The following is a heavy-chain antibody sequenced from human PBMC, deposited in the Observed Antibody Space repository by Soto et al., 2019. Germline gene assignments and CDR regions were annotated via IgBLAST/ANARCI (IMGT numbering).Heavy chain of an antibody. CDR2: IYSSENT. Sequence: SETLSLTCTVSGGSVSSNSYSWGWVRQSPGKGLEWIGTIYSSENTYYNPSLLSRVTISVDTSKNEFSLRLSSVTAADTAVYYCARVSGYYDSSGYYSSDAFDIWGQGTMVTVSS. V-gene: IGHV4-39*01. J-gene: IGHJ3*02. D-gene: IGHD3-22*01. CDR3: ARVSGYYDSSGYYSSDAFDI. CDR1: GGSVSSNSYS.